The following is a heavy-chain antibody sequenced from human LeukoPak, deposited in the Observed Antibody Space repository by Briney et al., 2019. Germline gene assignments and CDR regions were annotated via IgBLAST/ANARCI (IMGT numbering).Heavy chain of an antibody. V-gene: IGHV1-8*01. J-gene: IGHJ4*02. D-gene: IGHD6-19*01. CDR3: ARGGYSSGWYVIMDY. Sequence: ASVKVSCKASGYTFTSYDINWVRQAPGQGLEWMGWMNPNSGNTGYAQRFQGRVTMTRNTSISTAYMELSSLRSEDTAVYYCARGGYSSGWYVIMDYWGQGTLVTVSS. CDR2: MNPNSGNT. CDR1: GYTFTSYD.